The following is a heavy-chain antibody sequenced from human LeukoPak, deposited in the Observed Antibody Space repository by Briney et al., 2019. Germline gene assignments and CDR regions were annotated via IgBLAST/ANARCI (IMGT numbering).Heavy chain of an antibody. CDR2: IGKTSRDK. V-gene: IGHV3-21*01. CDR3: ARDLYYYNSSGYYDY. J-gene: IGHJ4*02. D-gene: IGHD3-22*01. Sequence: GGSLRLSCAASGFRVSDYWMSWGRQAPGEGQELISSIGKTSRDKYYADSVKGRFTISRDNSKNTLYLQMNSLRAEDTAVYYCARDLYYYNSSGYYDYWGQGTLVTVSS. CDR1: GFRVSDYW.